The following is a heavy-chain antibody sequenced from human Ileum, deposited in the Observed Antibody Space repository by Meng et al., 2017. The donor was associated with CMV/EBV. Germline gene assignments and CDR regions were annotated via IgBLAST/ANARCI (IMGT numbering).Heavy chain of an antibody. CDR2: ISSDNKRL. CDR1: GFTFSAYV. CDR3: ARARGTAPGMNWFDP. J-gene: IGHJ5*02. Sequence: GGSLRLSCAASGFTFSAYVMNWVRQAPGKGLEWVSTISSDNKRLWQADSVKGRFTISRDNTKNSLFLQKESLREEDTAVYYCARARGTAPGMNWFDPWGQGTLVTVSS. V-gene: IGHV3-21*04. D-gene: IGHD1-1*01.